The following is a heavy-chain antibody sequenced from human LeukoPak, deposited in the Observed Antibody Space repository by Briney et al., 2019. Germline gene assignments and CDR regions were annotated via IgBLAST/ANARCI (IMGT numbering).Heavy chain of an antibody. V-gene: IGHV3-23*01. CDR1: GFTFSSYA. D-gene: IGHD3-22*01. CDR2: ISGSGGST. Sequence: GGSLRLSCAASGFTFSSYAMSWVRQAPGKGLEWVSAISGSGGSTYYADSVKGRFTISRDNSKNTLYLQMNSLRAEDTAVYYCAKNRDSSGYYSARGWFDPWGQGTLVTVSS. CDR3: AKNRDSSGYYSARGWFDP. J-gene: IGHJ5*02.